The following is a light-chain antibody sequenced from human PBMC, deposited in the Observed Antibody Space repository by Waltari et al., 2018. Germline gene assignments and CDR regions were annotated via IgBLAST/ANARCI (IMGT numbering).Light chain of an antibody. CDR2: GAT. J-gene: IGKJ1*01. CDR1: QSINSN. V-gene: IGKV3-15*01. CDR3: QQYNNWPRT. Sequence: EIVMTQSPATLSVSPGERATLSCRASQSINSNVAWYRQKPGQAPRLLIYGATARATGMPVRFSGSGSGTEFTLTISSLQSDDFGVYYCQQYNNWPRTFGQGTKVEI.